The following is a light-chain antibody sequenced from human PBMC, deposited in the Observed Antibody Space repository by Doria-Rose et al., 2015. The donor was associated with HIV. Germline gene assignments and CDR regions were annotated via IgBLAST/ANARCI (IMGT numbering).Light chain of an antibody. CDR2: EVS. CDR1: SSDVGGYKY. Sequence: QPASVSGSPGQSITISCTGTSSDVGGYKYVSWYQQHPGKAPKLMIYEVSNRPSGISNRFSGSKSDNTASLTISGLQAEDEADYYCSSYTSSSSLVFGGGTRLTVL. V-gene: IGLV2-14*01. CDR3: SSYTSSSSLV. J-gene: IGLJ2*01.